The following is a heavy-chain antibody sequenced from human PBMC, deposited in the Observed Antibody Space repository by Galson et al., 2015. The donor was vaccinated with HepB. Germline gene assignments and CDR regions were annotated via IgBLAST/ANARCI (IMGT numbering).Heavy chain of an antibody. CDR1: GDSVSSNSVG. CDR3: AKSMHLGRGFDS. Sequence: CAISGDSVSSNSVGWNWIRQSPLRGLEWLGRTYYRSRWSNDSAASVKSRITINPDTSKNQFSLQLNSVTPEDTAVYYCAKSMHLGRGFDSWGQGTLVTVSS. CDR2: TYYRSRWSN. V-gene: IGHV6-1*01. J-gene: IGHJ4*02. D-gene: IGHD2/OR15-2a*01.